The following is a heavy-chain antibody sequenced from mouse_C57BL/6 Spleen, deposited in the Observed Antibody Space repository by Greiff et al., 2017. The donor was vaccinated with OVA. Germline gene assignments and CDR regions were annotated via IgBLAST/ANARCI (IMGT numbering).Heavy chain of an antibody. CDR1: GFTFSDYG. J-gene: IGHJ4*01. D-gene: IGHD1-1*01. Sequence: DVHLVESGGGLVKPGGSLKLSCAASGFTFSDYGMHWVRQAPEKGLEWVAYISSGSSTIYYADTVKGRFTISRDNAKNTLFLQMTSLRSEDTAMYYCARNYYGSRAMDYWGQGTSVTVSS. CDR3: ARNYYGSRAMDY. CDR2: ISSGSSTI. V-gene: IGHV5-17*01.